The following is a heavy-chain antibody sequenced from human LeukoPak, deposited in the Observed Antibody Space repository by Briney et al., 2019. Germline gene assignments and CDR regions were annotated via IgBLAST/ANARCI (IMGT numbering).Heavy chain of an antibody. Sequence: PGGSLRLSCAASGFTFDDYTMHWVRQAPGKGLEWVAFIRYDGSNKYYADSVKGRFTISRDNSKNTLYLQMNSLRAEDTAVYYCAREIAVAGDYWGQGTLVTVSS. CDR2: IRYDGSNK. D-gene: IGHD6-19*01. CDR1: GFTFDDYT. V-gene: IGHV3-30*02. J-gene: IGHJ4*02. CDR3: AREIAVAGDY.